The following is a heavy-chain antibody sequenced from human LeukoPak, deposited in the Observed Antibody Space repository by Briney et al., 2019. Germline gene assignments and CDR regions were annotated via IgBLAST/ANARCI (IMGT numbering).Heavy chain of an antibody. V-gene: IGHV3-23*01. J-gene: IGHJ4*02. CDR1: GFTFSNYA. D-gene: IGHD6-13*01. Sequence: GGSLRLSCAASGFTFSNYAMSWVRQAPGKGLEWVSAISGSGGSTYYADSVKGRFTISRNNSKNTLYLQMNSLRAEDTAVYYCAKDKQFRIAAVPDYWGQGTLVTVSS. CDR2: ISGSGGST. CDR3: AKDKQFRIAAVPDY.